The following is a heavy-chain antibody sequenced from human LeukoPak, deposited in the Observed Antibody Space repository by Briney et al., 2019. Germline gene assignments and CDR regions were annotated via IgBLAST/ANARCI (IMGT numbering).Heavy chain of an antibody. Sequence: SETLSLTCTVSGGSFSCYYLSWIRQPPGKGLEWIAYIYYSGSTNYNPYPKRRVTISVDASKIQFSLKLSSVTAADTAVYYCARHGIIAVAPGTYFDYWGQGTLVTVSS. D-gene: IGHD6-19*01. V-gene: IGHV4-59*08. CDR1: GGSFSCYY. J-gene: IGHJ4*02. CDR3: ARHGIIAVAPGTYFDY. CDR2: IYYSGST.